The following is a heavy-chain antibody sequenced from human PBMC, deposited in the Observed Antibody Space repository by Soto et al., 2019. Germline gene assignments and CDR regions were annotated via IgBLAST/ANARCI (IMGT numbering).Heavy chain of an antibody. J-gene: IGHJ4*02. Sequence: SETLSFTCSVSGGSISGSSYFWGWIRQPPGKGLEWIGSIYYSGSTYYNPSLKSRVTLSVDTSKNQYSLDLTSMTAADTAVYFCARPGDALGFDYWGQGILVTVSS. V-gene: IGHV4-39*01. CDR1: GGSISGSSYF. CDR3: ARPGDALGFDY. CDR2: IYYSGST. D-gene: IGHD3-10*01.